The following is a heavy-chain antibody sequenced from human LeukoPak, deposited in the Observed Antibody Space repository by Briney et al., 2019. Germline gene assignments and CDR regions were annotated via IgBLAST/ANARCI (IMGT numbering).Heavy chain of an antibody. V-gene: IGHV4-59*01. J-gene: IGHJ5*02. CDR1: GGSLSSYY. CDR3: ARGGEIGYCSGGSCSGGFDP. CDR2: VYYSGRT. D-gene: IGHD2-15*01. Sequence: SETLSLTCTVSGGSLSSYYWSWIRQPPGKGLEWIGYVYYSGRTNYNPSLKSRFTISVDPSKNQFSLKLSSVTAADTAVYYCARGGEIGYCSGGSCSGGFDPWGQGTLVTVSS.